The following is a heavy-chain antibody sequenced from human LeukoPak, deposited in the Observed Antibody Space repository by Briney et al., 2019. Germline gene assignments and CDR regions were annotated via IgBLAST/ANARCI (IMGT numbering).Heavy chain of an antibody. D-gene: IGHD3-9*01. CDR2: ISYDGSNK. V-gene: IGHV3-30*04. CDR3: AKGPSSLILTGTPLDY. J-gene: IGHJ4*02. Sequence: GGSLRLSCAASGFTFSSYAMHWVRQAPGKGLEWVAVISYDGSNKYYADSVKGRFTISRDNSKNTLYLQMNSLRAEDTAVYYCAKGPSSLILTGTPLDYWGQGTLVTVSS. CDR1: GFTFSSYA.